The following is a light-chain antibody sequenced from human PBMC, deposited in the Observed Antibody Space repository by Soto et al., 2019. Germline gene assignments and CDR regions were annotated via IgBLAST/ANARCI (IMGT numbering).Light chain of an antibody. J-gene: IGKJ1*01. CDR1: QSVISTY. Sequence: EIVLTQSPGTLSLSPGEIATLSCSASQSVISTYLAWYQQKPGQAPRLLIYGPSSRATGIPERFSGSGSGTDFTLTISRLEPEDFAVYFCHQFGSSPQTFGHGTKVDIK. V-gene: IGKV3-20*01. CDR2: GPS. CDR3: HQFGSSPQT.